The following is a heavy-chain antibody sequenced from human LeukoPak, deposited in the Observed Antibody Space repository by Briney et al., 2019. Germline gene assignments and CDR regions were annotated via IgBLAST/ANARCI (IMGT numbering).Heavy chain of an antibody. J-gene: IGHJ3*02. V-gene: IGHV5-51*01. D-gene: IGHD2-2*01. CDR1: GYSFASYW. CDR3: ARRKYQQLSAFDM. Sequence: GDSLKISCKGSGYSFASYWIGWVRQMPEKGLEWMGSIYPGDSDIRRSPSFQGQVTISADKSISTAYLQWTSLKASDTAMYYCARRKYQQLSAFDMWGRGTMVTVSS. CDR2: IYPGDSDI.